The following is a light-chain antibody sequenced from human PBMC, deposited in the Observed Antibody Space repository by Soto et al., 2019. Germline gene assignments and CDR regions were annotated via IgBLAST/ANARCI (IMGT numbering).Light chain of an antibody. V-gene: IGKV3-11*01. CDR1: QSVSKY. CDR3: QQRSNWPIT. CDR2: DAS. Sequence: EIVLTQSPATLSLSLGDRATLSCRTSQSVSKYFAWYQQKPGQAPRLLIYDASSRATGIPARFIGSGSGTDFTLTISSLEPEDFAIYYCQQRSNWPITFGQGTRVEIK. J-gene: IGKJ5*01.